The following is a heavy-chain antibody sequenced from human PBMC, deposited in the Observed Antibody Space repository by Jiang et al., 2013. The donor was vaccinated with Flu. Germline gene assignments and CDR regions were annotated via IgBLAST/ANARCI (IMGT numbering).Heavy chain of an antibody. D-gene: IGHD3-10*01. CDR1: GGSVSSGSYH. CDR2: IYYSGST. Sequence: GSGLVKPSETLSLTCTVSGGSVSSGSYHWSWIRQPPGKGLEWIGYIYYSGSTNYNPSLKSRVTISVDTSKNQFSLKLSSVTAADTAVYYCARDHYGSGSHYDYWGQGTLVTVSS. V-gene: IGHV4-61*01. J-gene: IGHJ4*02. CDR3: ARDHYGSGSHYDY.